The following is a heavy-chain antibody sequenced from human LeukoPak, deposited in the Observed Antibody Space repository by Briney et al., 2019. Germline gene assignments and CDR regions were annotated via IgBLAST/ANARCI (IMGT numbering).Heavy chain of an antibody. J-gene: IGHJ4*02. CDR1: GGSISSGGYY. Sequence: PSETLSLTCTVSGGSISSGGYYWSWIRQHPGKGLEWIGYIYYSGSTYYNPSLKSRVTISVDTSKNQFSLKLSSVTAADTAAYYCARFGATVTTVDYWGQGTLVTVSS. D-gene: IGHD4-17*01. V-gene: IGHV4-31*03. CDR2: IYYSGST. CDR3: ARFGATVTTVDY.